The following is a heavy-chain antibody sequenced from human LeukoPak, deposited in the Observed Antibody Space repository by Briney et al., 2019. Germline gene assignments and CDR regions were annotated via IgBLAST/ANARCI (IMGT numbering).Heavy chain of an antibody. J-gene: IGHJ4*02. D-gene: IGHD5-12*01. CDR1: GGSIISTYF. Sequence: SETLSLTCSVSGGSIISTYFWGWVRQPPGKGLEWIGSLSHSENTYYNPSLKSRVTISIDTSKNHFSLNLSAVTAADTAVYYCARTAGYSGYAYFDYWGQGTLVTVSS. V-gene: IGHV4-38-2*02. CDR3: ARTAGYSGYAYFDY. CDR2: LSHSENT.